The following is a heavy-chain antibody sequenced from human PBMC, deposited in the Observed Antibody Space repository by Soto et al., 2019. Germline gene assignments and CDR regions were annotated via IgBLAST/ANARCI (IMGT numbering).Heavy chain of an antibody. D-gene: IGHD2-2*02. CDR2: INGDYGNT. J-gene: IGHJ3*02. CDR1: GYTFYSHS. CDR3: ATVHCISTSCYRAWGAFDI. Sequence: ASVKVSCKASGYTFYSHSISWVRQAPGQGLEWMGRINGDYGNTQYAQKFQGRVTMTEDTSTDTAYMELSSLRSEDTAVYYCATVHCISTSCYRAWGAFDIWGQGTMVTVSS. V-gene: IGHV1-18*01.